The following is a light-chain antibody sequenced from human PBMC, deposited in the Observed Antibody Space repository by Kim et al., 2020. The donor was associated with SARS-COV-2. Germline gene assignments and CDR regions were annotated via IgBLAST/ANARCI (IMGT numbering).Light chain of an antibody. Sequence: SVSVGDRVTITCRASQSSDYWLAWYQQKPGKAPKLLIYRASTLQSGVPSRFSGSGSETEFTLTISSLQPDDCATYYCQQYSRTPYTFGQGTKLEI. J-gene: IGKJ2*01. V-gene: IGKV1-5*03. CDR1: QSSDYW. CDR3: QQYSRTPYT. CDR2: RAS.